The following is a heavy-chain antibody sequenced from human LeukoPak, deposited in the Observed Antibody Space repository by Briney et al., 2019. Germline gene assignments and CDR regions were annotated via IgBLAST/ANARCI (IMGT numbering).Heavy chain of an antibody. CDR1: GYPFIDYY. CDR3: AGGRGGYNVIDY. Sequence: GASVKVSCKTSGYPFIDYYMHWVRQAPGQGLEWMGWINSKTGGLNYAQKFQARVTMTRDTFISTAFMELSSLTSDDTAVYYCAGGRGGYNVIDYWGQGTLVTVSS. J-gene: IGHJ4*02. D-gene: IGHD6-25*01. V-gene: IGHV1-2*02. CDR2: INSKTGGL.